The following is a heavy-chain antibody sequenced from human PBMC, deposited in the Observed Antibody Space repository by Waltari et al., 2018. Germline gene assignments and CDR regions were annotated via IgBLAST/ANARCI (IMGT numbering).Heavy chain of an antibody. D-gene: IGHD4-17*01. V-gene: IGHV4-39*01. Sequence: QLQLQESGPGLVNPSETLSLNCTSSGGSIRSRYNWARVRQAPGKGLEWVGTMYYSGATSNNPSLDSRLSMSIDTSKNLFSLKLSSVTATDTAVYFCVRPGSTVTPRAFDIWGQGIKVTVSS. CDR2: MYYSGAT. CDR1: GGSIRSRYN. CDR3: VRPGSTVTPRAFDI. J-gene: IGHJ3*02.